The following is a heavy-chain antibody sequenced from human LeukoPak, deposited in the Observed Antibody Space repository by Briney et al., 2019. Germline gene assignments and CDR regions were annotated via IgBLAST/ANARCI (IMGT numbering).Heavy chain of an antibody. J-gene: IGHJ4*02. D-gene: IGHD3-10*01. V-gene: IGHV3-15*01. CDR3: TTDQILWFGELLPSDY. CDR1: GFTFSNAW. CDR2: IKSKTDGGTT. Sequence: GGSLRLSCAASGFTFSNAWMSWVRQARGKGLEWVGRIKSKTDGGTTDYAAPVKGRFTISRDDSKNTLYLQMNSLKTEDTAVYYCTTDQILWFGELLPSDYWGQGTLVTVSS.